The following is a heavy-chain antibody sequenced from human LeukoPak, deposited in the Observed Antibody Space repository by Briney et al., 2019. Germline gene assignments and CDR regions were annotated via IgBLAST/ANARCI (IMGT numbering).Heavy chain of an antibody. V-gene: IGHV4-31*03. D-gene: IGHD2-2*02. CDR2: IYYSGST. CDR1: GGSISSGGYY. Sequence: SETLSLTCTVSGGSISSGGYYWSWLRQHPGKGLEWIGYIYYSGSTYFNPTPKSRVPISVETSKNQFSMKLSSVTAADTAVYYCASSTTCYTCGLDVWGKGTTVTVSS. J-gene: IGHJ6*04. CDR3: ASSTTCYTCGLDV.